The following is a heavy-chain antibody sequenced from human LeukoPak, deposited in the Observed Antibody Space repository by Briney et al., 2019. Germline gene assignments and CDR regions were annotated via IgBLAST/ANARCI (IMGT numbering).Heavy chain of an antibody. CDR1: GFTFSSYW. D-gene: IGHD3-10*01. CDR3: ARGHTSGSPRRAFDI. CDR2: INSDGSTT. J-gene: IGHJ3*02. V-gene: IGHV3-74*01. Sequence: GGSLRLSCAASGFTFSSYWMHWVRQAPGKGLVWVSRINSDGSTTNYADSVKGRFTISRDNAQNTLYLRMNSLRVEDTAVYYCARGHTSGSPRRAFDIWGQGTMVTVSS.